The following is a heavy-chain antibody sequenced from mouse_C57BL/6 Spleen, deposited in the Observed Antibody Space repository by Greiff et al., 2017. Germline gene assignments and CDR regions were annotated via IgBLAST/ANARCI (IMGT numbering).Heavy chain of an antibody. CDR1: GFNIKDYY. D-gene: IGHD1-1*01. Sequence: DVQLQESGAELVRPGASVKLSCTASGFNIKDYYMHWVKQRPEQGLEWIGRIDPEDGDTEYDPKFQGKATMTADTSYNTADLQLSSLTSEDTAVYYCTTALYYGSSSPYWGQGTLVTVSA. V-gene: IGHV14-1*01. CDR2: IDPEDGDT. J-gene: IGHJ3*01. CDR3: TTALYYGSSSPY.